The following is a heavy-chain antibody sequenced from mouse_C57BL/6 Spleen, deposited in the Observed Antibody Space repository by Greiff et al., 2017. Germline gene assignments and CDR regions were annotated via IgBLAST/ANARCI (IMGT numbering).Heavy chain of an antibody. CDR3: TRAYYYGSSPYAMYY. Sequence: EVKLQESGAELVRPGASVKLSCTASGFNIKDYYMHWVKQRPEQGLEWIGRIDPEDGDTEYAPKFQGKATMTADTSSNTAYLHLSSLTSEDTAVYYCTRAYYYGSSPYAMYYCGQGTSVTVSS. CDR2: IDPEDGDT. CDR1: GFNIKDYY. J-gene: IGHJ4*01. V-gene: IGHV14-1*01. D-gene: IGHD1-1*01.